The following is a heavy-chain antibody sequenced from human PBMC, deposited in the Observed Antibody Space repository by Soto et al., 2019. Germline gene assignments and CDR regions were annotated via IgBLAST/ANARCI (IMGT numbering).Heavy chain of an antibody. V-gene: IGHV4-34*01. CDR2: INHSGST. D-gene: IGHD3-3*01. J-gene: IGHJ6*03. Sequence: SETLSLTCAVYGGSFSGYYWSWIRQPPGKGLEWIGEINHSGSTNYNPSLKSRVTISVDTSKNKFSLKLSSVTAAETAVYYCERGAVSGLPFSFYYCMNVLGNGPRGTVSS. CDR1: GGSFSGYY. CDR3: ERGAVSGLPFSFYYCMNV.